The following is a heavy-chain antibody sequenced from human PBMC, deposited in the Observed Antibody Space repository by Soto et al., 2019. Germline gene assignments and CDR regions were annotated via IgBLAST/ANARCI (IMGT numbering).Heavy chain of an antibody. Sequence: QVQLVESGGGVVQPGRSLRLSCAASGFTFSSYGMHWVRQAPGKGLEWVAVISYDGSNKYHADSGKGRFTISRDNSKNTLYLQMNSLRAEDTAVYYCAKDEVATILGVVISEYYYYYMDVWGKGTTVTVSS. CDR1: GFTFSSYG. V-gene: IGHV3-30*18. CDR2: ISYDGSNK. CDR3: AKDEVATILGVVISEYYYYYMDV. J-gene: IGHJ6*03. D-gene: IGHD3-3*01.